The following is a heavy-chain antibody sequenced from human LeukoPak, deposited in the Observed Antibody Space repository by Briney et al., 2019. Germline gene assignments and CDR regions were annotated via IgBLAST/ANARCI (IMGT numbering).Heavy chain of an antibody. V-gene: IGHV3-74*01. CDR3: AKSGSATWNY. CDR2: IYNDGSST. Sequence: GGSLRLSCAASGFTFSHYWMHWVRQAPGKGLVWVSRIYNDGSSTSYADSVKGRFTISRDNSKNTLYLQMNSLRAEDTAVYYCAKSGSATWNYWGQGTLITVSS. D-gene: IGHD2-2*01. J-gene: IGHJ4*02. CDR1: GFTFSHYW.